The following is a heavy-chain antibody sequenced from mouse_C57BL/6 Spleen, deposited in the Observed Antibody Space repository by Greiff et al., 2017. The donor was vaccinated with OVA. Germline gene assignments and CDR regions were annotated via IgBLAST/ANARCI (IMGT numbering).Heavy chain of an antibody. J-gene: IGHJ1*03. Sequence: EVQGVESGGGLVQPGGSLSLSCAASGFTFTDYYMSWVRQPPGKALEWLGFISNKANGYKTEYSASVKGRFTISRDNSQSILYLQIDALRAEDSATYYCARLGNYYGSSYSWYFDVWGTGTTVTVSS. D-gene: IGHD1-1*01. CDR2: ISNKANGYKT. CDR1: GFTFTDYY. CDR3: ARLGNYYGSSYSWYFDV. V-gene: IGHV7-3*01.